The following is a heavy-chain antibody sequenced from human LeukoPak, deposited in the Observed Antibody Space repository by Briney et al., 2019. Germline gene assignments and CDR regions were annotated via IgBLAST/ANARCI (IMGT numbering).Heavy chain of an antibody. CDR2: ISAYNGNT. CDR3: ARDTPTVVMVHYYGMDV. Sequence: ASVKVSCKASGYTFTSYGISWVRQAPGQGLEWMGWISAYNGNTNYAQKLQGRVTMTTDTSTSTAYMELRSLRSDDTAVYYCARDTPTVVMVHYYGMDVWGQGTTVTVSS. V-gene: IGHV1-18*01. D-gene: IGHD4-17*01. CDR1: GYTFTSYG. J-gene: IGHJ6*02.